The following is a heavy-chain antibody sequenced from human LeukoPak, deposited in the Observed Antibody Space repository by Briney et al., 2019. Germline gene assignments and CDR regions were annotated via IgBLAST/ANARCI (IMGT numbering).Heavy chain of an antibody. D-gene: IGHD2-8*02. CDR2: INHSGST. J-gene: IGHJ4*02. V-gene: IGHV4-34*01. CDR1: SGSFSGYY. CDR3: ARGGVVYAIGRIDY. Sequence: PSETLSLTCAVYSGSFSGYYWSWIRQPPGKGLEWIGEINHSGSTNYNPSLKSRVTISVDTSKNQFSLKLSSVTAADTAVYYCARGGVVYAIGRIDYWGQGTLVTVSS.